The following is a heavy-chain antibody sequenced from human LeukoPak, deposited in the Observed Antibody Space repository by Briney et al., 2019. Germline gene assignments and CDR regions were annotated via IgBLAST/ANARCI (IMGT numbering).Heavy chain of an antibody. CDR2: ISSSSSTI. J-gene: IGHJ4*02. V-gene: IGHV3-48*02. CDR3: AREASSGWYGPFDS. Sequence: GGSLRLSCAASGFTFSSYSMNWVRQAPGKGLEWVSYISSSSSTIYYADSVKGRFTISRDNAKNSLYLQMNSLRDEDTAVYYCAREASSGWYGPFDSWGQGTLVTVSS. D-gene: IGHD6-19*01. CDR1: GFTFSSYS.